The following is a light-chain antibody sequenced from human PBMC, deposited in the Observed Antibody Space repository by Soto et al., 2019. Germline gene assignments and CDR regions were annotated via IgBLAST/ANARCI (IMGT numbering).Light chain of an antibody. CDR3: CSYAGSSTPNWV. J-gene: IGLJ3*02. V-gene: IGLV2-23*02. CDR2: EVS. CDR1: SSDVGSYNL. Sequence: QSALTQPASVSGSPGQSITISCTGTSSDVGSYNLVSWYQQHPGKAPKLMIYEVSKRPSGVSNRFSGSKSGNTASLTISGLQPEDEADYYCCSYAGSSTPNWVFGVGTKLTVL.